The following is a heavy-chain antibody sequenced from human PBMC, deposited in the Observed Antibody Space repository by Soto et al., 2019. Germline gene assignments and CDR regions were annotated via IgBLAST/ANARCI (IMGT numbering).Heavy chain of an antibody. CDR1: GYRFTSYW. J-gene: IGHJ6*02. V-gene: IGHV5-10-1*01. Sequence: GESLKISCKGSGYRFTSYWINWVRQMPGKGLEWMGRIDPSDSYTNYSPSFQGHVTISADKSISTAYLQWSSLKASDTAMYYCASSPRGYCSSTSCRELGNYYGMDVWGQGTTVTVSS. D-gene: IGHD2-2*01. CDR2: IDPSDSYT. CDR3: ASSPRGYCSSTSCRELGNYYGMDV.